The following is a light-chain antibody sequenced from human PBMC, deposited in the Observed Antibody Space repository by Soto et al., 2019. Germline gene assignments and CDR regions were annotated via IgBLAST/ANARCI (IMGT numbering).Light chain of an antibody. J-gene: IGKJ2*01. CDR1: QSIRSW. CDR3: QQYHYFPYT. V-gene: IGKV1-5*03. CDR2: KAS. Sequence: DVQMTQSPSTLSASVGDRVTITCRASQSIRSWLAWYQQKPGKAPKLLIYKASSLESGVSSRFSGSGSGTEFTLTVSSLQPDDFATYYCQQYHYFPYTFGQGTNLEIK.